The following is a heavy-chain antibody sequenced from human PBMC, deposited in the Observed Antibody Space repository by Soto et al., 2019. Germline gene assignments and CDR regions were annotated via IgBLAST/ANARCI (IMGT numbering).Heavy chain of an antibody. CDR1: GFTFSSYG. V-gene: IGHV3-33*01. CDR3: ATTGSY. J-gene: IGHJ4*02. CDR2: IWFDGSNK. Sequence: QVQLVESGGGVVQPGRSLRLSCAASGFTFSSYGMHWVRQAPGKGLEWVAVIWFDGSNKFYADSVKGRFTISRDNSKNRVSLQMNSLRDDDSAAYYCATTGSYWGQGTLVTVSS.